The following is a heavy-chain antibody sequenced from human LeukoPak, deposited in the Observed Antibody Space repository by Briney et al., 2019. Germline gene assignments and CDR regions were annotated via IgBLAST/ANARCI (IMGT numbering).Heavy chain of an antibody. D-gene: IGHD3-10*01. CDR2: FDPEDGET. J-gene: IGHJ4*02. V-gene: IGHV1-24*01. CDR1: GYTLTELS. CDR3: ATVPITMVRGVIISKYYFDY. Sequence: GASVKVSCKVSGYTLTELSMHWVRQAPGKGLGWMGGFDPEDGETIYAQKFQGRVTMTEDTSTDTAYMELSSLRSEDTAVYYCATVPITMVRGVIISKYYFDYWGQGTLVTVSS.